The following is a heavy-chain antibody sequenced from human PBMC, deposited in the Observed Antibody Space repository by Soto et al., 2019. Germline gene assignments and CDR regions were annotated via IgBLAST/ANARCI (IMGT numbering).Heavy chain of an antibody. Sequence: PSETLSLTCAVYGGSFSGYYWSWIRQPPGKGLEWIGEINHSGSTNYNPSLKSRVTISVDTSKNQFSLKLSSVTAADTAVYYCARFKCSSTSCYPYYFDYWGQGTLVTVSS. J-gene: IGHJ4*02. CDR2: INHSGST. CDR1: GGSFSGYY. CDR3: ARFKCSSTSCYPYYFDY. V-gene: IGHV4-34*01. D-gene: IGHD2-2*01.